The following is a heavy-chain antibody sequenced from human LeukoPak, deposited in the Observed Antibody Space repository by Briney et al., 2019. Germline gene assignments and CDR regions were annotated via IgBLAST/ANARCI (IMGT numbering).Heavy chain of an antibody. J-gene: IGHJ4*02. CDR3: ARDGWQRLVPMDY. Sequence: PGGSLRLSCAASGFTFSSYWMSWVRQAPGKGLEWVANIKQDGSEKYYVDSVKGRFTISRDNAKNSLYLQMNSLRAEDTAVYYCARDGWQRLVPMDYWGQGTLVTVSS. CDR1: GFTFSSYW. CDR2: IKQDGSEK. V-gene: IGHV3-7*01. D-gene: IGHD6-13*01.